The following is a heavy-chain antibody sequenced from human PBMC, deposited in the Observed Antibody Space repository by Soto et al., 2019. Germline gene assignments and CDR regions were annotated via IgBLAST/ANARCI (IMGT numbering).Heavy chain of an antibody. CDR2: IYYSGST. V-gene: IGHV4-39*01. D-gene: IGHD2-2*01. Sequence: QLQLQESGPGLVKPSETLSLTCTVSGGSISSSSYYWGWIRQPPGKGLEWIGSIYYSGSTYYNPSLKSRVTISVDTSKNQFSLKLSSVTAADTAVYYCARQRAVLLVVPAAVLPDYWGQGTLVTVSS. CDR3: ARQRAVLLVVPAAVLPDY. CDR1: GGSISSSSYY. J-gene: IGHJ4*02.